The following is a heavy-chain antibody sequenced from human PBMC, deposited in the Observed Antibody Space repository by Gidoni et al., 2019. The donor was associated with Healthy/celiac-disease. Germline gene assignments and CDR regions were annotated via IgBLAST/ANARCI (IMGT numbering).Heavy chain of an antibody. Sequence: QVQLVESGGGVVQPGRSLRLSCAASGFTFSSYGMHWVRQAPGKGLEWVAVISYDGSNKYYADSVKGRFTISRDNSKNTLYLQMNSLRAEDTAVYYCAKERFNRRTNTAMVMFDYWGQGTLVTVSS. CDR2: ISYDGSNK. CDR1: GFTFSSYG. J-gene: IGHJ4*02. D-gene: IGHD5-18*01. CDR3: AKERFNRRTNTAMVMFDY. V-gene: IGHV3-30*18.